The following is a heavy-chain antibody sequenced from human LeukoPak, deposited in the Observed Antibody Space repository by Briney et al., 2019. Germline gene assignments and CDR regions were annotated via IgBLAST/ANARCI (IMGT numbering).Heavy chain of an antibody. D-gene: IGHD2-21*02. Sequence: PGGSLRLSCAASGFTVSSNYMSWVRQAPGKGLEWVSVLYRGGNTYYADSVKGRFTTSRDNSENTLSLQMNSLGAEDTAVYYCARGGGAYCGTDCYRNFDFWGQGTLVTVSS. CDR3: ARGGGAYCGTDCYRNFDF. V-gene: IGHV3-66*01. CDR2: LYRGGNT. CDR1: GFTVSSNY. J-gene: IGHJ4*02.